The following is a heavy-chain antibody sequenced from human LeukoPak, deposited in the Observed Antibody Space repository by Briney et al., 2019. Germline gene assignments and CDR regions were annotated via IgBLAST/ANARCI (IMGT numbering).Heavy chain of an antibody. Sequence: GGSLRLSCAASGFTFTSYAIKWVRQAPGKGLEWVSAISAGGATTFSADSVKGRFTISRDYSQNTLYLQMNSLSAEDTAVYYCAKTPRQFSSSAVFDIWGQGTMVTVSS. CDR3: AKTPRQFSSSAVFDI. J-gene: IGHJ3*02. CDR2: ISAGGATT. CDR1: GFTFTSYA. V-gene: IGHV3-23*01. D-gene: IGHD6-6*01.